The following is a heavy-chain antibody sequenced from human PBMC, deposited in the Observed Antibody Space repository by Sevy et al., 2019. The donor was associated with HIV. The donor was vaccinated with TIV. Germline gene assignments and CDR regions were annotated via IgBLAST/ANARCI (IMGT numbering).Heavy chain of an antibody. V-gene: IGHV3-48*01. CDR1: GFTLSSYT. CDR2: ISTTSIIT. D-gene: IGHD2-15*01. J-gene: IGHJ3*02. CDR3: ARDASPYCSGGRCYFDAFDI. Sequence: GGSLRLSCAASGFTLSSYTMNWVRQAPGKGLEWVSYISTTSIITYYADSVRGRFTISRDNAKNSLYLQMNSLRAEDTAVYYCARDASPYCSGGRCYFDAFDIWGQGTMVTVSS.